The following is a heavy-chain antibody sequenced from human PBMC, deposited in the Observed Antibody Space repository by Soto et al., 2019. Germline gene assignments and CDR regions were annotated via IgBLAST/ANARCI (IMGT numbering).Heavy chain of an antibody. CDR3: AKHQFSMVRGISPFDY. V-gene: IGHV3-23*01. CDR1: GFTFSSND. D-gene: IGHD3-10*01. CDR2: ISSSGAFT. Sequence: EVQLLESGGGLVQPGGALRLSCAASGFTFSSNDMTWVRQAPGNGLEWVSTISSSGAFTYHADSVKGRFTISRDSSKNTVYLQMNSLRAEDTAVYYCAKHQFSMVRGISPFDYWGQGTLLTVSS. J-gene: IGHJ4*02.